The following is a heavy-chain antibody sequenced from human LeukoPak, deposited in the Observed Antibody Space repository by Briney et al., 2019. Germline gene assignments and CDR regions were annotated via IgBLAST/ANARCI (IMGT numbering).Heavy chain of an antibody. D-gene: IGHD2-15*01. CDR1: GYTFTSYY. Sequence: ASVKVSCKASGYTFTSYYMHWVRQAPGQGLEWMGIINPSGGSTSYAQKFQGRVTMTRDMSTSTVYMELRSLRSDDTAVYYCARDRRVYCSGGSCYSDYWGQGTLVTVSS. CDR3: ARDRRVYCSGGSCYSDY. CDR2: INPSGGST. V-gene: IGHV1-46*01. J-gene: IGHJ4*02.